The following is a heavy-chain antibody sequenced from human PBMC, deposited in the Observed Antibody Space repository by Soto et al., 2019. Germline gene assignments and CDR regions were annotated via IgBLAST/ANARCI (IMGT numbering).Heavy chain of an antibody. CDR2: IYHSGST. CDR1: GGSISSGGYS. J-gene: IGHJ6*02. D-gene: IGHD3-3*01. Sequence: QLQLQESGSGLVKPSQTLSLTCAVSGGSISSGGYSWSWIRQPPGKGLEWIGYIYHSGSTYYNPSLKSRVTISVDRSKNQFSLKLSSVTAADTAVYYCARSLFGVVISYGMDVWGQGTTVTVSS. V-gene: IGHV4-30-2*01. CDR3: ARSLFGVVISYGMDV.